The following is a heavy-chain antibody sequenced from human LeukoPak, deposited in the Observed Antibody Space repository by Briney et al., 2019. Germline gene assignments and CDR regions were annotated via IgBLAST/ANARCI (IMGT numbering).Heavy chain of an antibody. J-gene: IGHJ4*02. CDR3: ARGEDSSFDY. V-gene: IGHV1-69*02. CDR1: GGTFTSYT. CDR2: IIPILGIA. D-gene: IGHD2-15*01. Sequence: SVKVSCKASGGTFTSYTISWVRQAPGQRPERMGRIIPILGIANYAQKFQGRVTITADKSTSTAYMELSSLRSEDTAVYYCARGEDSSFDYWGQGTLVTVSS.